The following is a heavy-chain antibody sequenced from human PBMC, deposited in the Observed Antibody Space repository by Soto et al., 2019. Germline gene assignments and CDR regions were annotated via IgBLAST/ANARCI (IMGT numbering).Heavy chain of an antibody. CDR3: TTDLWRIAVVVGSTGYFNP. Sequence: PGGSLRLSCAASGFTFSSYAMSWVRQAPGEGLDWVGRIKSKSDGGTTEYAAPVRGRFTISRDDSKNTLYLQMNSLKTEDTAVYYCTTDLWRIAVVVGSTGYFNPWGQGTPVTV. V-gene: IGHV3-15*01. CDR1: GFTFSSYA. J-gene: IGHJ5*02. D-gene: IGHD2-15*01. CDR2: IKSKSDGGTT.